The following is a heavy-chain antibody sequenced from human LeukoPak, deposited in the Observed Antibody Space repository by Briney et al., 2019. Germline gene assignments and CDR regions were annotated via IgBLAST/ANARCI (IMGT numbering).Heavy chain of an antibody. V-gene: IGHV3-7*01. Sequence: PGGSLRLSCTASGFTFGDYAMSWVRQAPGKGLEWVANIKQDGSEKYYVDSVKGRFTISRDNAKNSLYLQMNSLRAEDTAVYYCARALMVVTAIPGVSGDAFDIWGQGTMVTVSS. CDR2: IKQDGSEK. CDR1: GFTFGDYA. J-gene: IGHJ3*02. CDR3: ARALMVVTAIPGVSGDAFDI. D-gene: IGHD2-21*02.